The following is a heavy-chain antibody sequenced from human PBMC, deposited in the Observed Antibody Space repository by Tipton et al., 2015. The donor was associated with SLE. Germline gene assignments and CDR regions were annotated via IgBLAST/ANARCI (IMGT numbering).Heavy chain of an antibody. CDR2: IYYSGST. Sequence: TLSLTCTVSGVSISTYYWSWVRQPPGKGLEWIGYIYYSGSTNHNPSLKSRVTMSVDTSKNQFSLKLSSVTAADTAVYYCARDSKCGGECYDSWGQGTLVTVSS. CDR3: ARDSKCGGECYDS. D-gene: IGHD2-21*01. CDR1: GVSISTYY. V-gene: IGHV4-59*01. J-gene: IGHJ4*02.